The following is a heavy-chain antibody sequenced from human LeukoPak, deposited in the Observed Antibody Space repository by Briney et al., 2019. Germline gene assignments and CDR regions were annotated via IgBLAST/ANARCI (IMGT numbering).Heavy chain of an antibody. CDR2: LHHSGST. J-gene: IGHJ4*02. CDR3: ARVGGDDSTGHYSVDY. CDR1: GYSITSTYW. D-gene: IGHD3-22*01. V-gene: IGHV4-38-2*01. Sequence: PSETLSLTCAVSGYSITSTYWRGWIRQPPGRGLEWIGSLHHSGSTSYSPSLKSRVTISVDTSKNQFSLRLSSVTAADTAVYYCARVGGDDSTGHYSVDYWGQGTLVTVSS.